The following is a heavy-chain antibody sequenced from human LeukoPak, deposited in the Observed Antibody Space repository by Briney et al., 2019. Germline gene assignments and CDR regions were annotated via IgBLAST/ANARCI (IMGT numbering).Heavy chain of an antibody. CDR3: ARVPWSYDVGYYYYYMDV. D-gene: IGHD1-26*01. CDR1: GGTFSTYA. Sequence: GASVKVSCKASGGTFSTYAISWVRQAPGQGLEWMGGIIPIFGTSNYAQKFQGRVTMTRNTSISTAYMELSSLRSEDTAVYYCARVPWSYDVGYYYYYMDVWGKGTTVTISS. J-gene: IGHJ6*03. CDR2: IIPIFGTS. V-gene: IGHV1-69*05.